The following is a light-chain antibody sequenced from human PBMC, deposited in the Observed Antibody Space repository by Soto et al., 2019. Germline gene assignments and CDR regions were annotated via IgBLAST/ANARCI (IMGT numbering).Light chain of an antibody. J-gene: IGKJ5*01. V-gene: IGKV3-11*01. Sequence: EIVLTQSPATLSLSPGERANLSCRASQSVSSYLAWYQQKPGQAPRLLIYDASNRATGIPARFSGSGSGTDLTLTISSLEPEDFAVYYCQQRSNWPPSTFGQGTRLEIK. CDR3: QQRSNWPPST. CDR1: QSVSSY. CDR2: DAS.